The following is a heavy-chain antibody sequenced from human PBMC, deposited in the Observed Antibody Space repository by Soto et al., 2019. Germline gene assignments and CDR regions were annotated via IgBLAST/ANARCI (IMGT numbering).Heavy chain of an antibody. V-gene: IGHV3-23*01. CDR1: GFTFSNYA. Sequence: EVQLLESGGGLVQPGGSLRPSWPPPGFTFSNYAITWFLQVPGKGLAWVLVITGSGGATSFADFVKGRFPISRDNSKNTVYLQMNSLRAEDTAVYYCAKRPLTAAGFDYWGQGTLVTVSS. J-gene: IGHJ4*02. CDR3: AKRPLTAAGFDY. CDR2: ITGSGGAT. D-gene: IGHD6-13*01.